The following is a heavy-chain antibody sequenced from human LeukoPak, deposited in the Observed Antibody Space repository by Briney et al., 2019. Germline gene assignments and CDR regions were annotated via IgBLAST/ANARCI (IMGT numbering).Heavy chain of an antibody. CDR1: GFTFSNYE. CDR3: ARDSGHCGGDSCNHFDY. D-gene: IGHD2-15*01. Sequence: GGSLRLSCAASGFTFSNYEFNWVRQAPGRGLEWVSYISRSGSSISYADSVKGRFTISRDNAKHSLYLQMNSLRAEDTAVYYCARDSGHCGGDSCNHFDYWGQGTLVTVSS. J-gene: IGHJ4*02. CDR2: ISRSGSSI. V-gene: IGHV3-48*03.